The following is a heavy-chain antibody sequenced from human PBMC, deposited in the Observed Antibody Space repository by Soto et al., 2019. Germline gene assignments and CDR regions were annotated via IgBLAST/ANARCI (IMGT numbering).Heavy chain of an antibody. J-gene: IGHJ6*02. CDR3: ATGRGVNFYYGMDV. CDR2: INPNSGGT. CDR1: GYTFTGYY. V-gene: IGHV1-2*04. Sequence: ASVKVSCKASGYTFTGYYMHWVRQAPGQGLEWMGWINPNSGGTNYAQKFQGWVTMTRDTSISTAYMELSRLRSDDTAVYYCATGRGVNFYYGMDVWGQGTTVTVSS. D-gene: IGHD3-10*01.